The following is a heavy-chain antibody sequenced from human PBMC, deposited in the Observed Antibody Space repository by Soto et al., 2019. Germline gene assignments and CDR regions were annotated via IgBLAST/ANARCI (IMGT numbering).Heavy chain of an antibody. CDR2: IIPIFGTA. V-gene: IGHV1-69*06. D-gene: IGHD3-3*01. CDR3: ATTNNLRYYDFWSGPLGY. J-gene: IGHJ4*02. CDR1: GGTFSSYA. Sequence: GASVKVSCKASGGTFSSYAISWVRQAPGQGLEWMGGIIPIFGTANYAQKFQGRVTITADKSTSTAYMELSSLRSEDTAVYYCATTNNLRYYDFWSGPLGYWGQGTLVTVSS.